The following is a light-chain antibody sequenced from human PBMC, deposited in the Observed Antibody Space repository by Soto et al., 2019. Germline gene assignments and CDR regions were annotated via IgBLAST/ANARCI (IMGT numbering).Light chain of an antibody. Sequence: EIVLTQSPSTVSCSPVERCTLSCRASQSVSDYLAWYQQKPGQAPRLLIYDASNRATGIPARFSGSGFGTDFTLTISSLEPEDFAVYYCEQRSIWPLYTFGQGTKVDIK. V-gene: IGKV3-11*01. CDR3: EQRSIWPLYT. CDR2: DAS. CDR1: QSVSDY. J-gene: IGKJ2*01.